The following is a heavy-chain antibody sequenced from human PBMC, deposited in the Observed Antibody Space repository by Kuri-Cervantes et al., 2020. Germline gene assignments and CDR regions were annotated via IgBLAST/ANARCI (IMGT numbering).Heavy chain of an antibody. Sequence: SCKASGYTFSSYAMHWVRQAPGKGLEWVAVIWYDGSNKYYADSVKGRFTISRDNSKNTLYLQMNSLRAEDTAVYYCAGHYYDGSGYYGYYYYGMDVWGQGTTVTVSS. CDR2: IWYDGSNK. CDR3: AGHYYDGSGYYGYYYYGMDV. D-gene: IGHD3-22*01. CDR1: GYTFSSYA. V-gene: IGHV3-33*01. J-gene: IGHJ6*02.